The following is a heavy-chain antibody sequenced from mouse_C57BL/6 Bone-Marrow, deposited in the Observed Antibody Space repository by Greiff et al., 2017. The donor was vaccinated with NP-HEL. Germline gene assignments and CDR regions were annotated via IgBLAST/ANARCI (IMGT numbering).Heavy chain of an antibody. V-gene: IGHV5-4*01. CDR2: ISDGGSYT. CDR1: GFTFSSYA. J-gene: IGHJ4*01. Sequence: EVQVVESGGGLVKPGGSLKLSCAASGFTFSSYAMSWVRQTPEKRLAWVATISDGGSYTYYPDNVKGRFTISRDNAKNNLYLQMSHLKSEDTAMYYCARDYDYVYAMDYWGQGTSVTVSS. D-gene: IGHD2-4*01. CDR3: ARDYDYVYAMDY.